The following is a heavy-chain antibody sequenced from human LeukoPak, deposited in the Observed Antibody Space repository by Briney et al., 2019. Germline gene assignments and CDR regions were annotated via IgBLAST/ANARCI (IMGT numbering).Heavy chain of an antibody. J-gene: IGHJ4*02. D-gene: IGHD3-3*01. CDR3: ARDREGSGYALGY. CDR2: IIPIFGTA. V-gene: IGHV1-69*06. Sequence: ASVKVSCKASGYTFTGYYMHWVRQAPGQGLEWMGGIIPIFGTANYAQKFQGRATITADKSTSTAYMELSSLRSEDTAVYYCARDREGSGYALGYWGQGTLVTVSS. CDR1: GYTFTGYY.